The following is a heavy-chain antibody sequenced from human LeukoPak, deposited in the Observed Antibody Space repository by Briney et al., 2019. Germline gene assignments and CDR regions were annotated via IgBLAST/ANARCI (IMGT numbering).Heavy chain of an antibody. J-gene: IGHJ6*03. V-gene: IGHV4-61*02. CDR1: GDSISSGDYY. CDR2: IYTSGST. Sequence: SQTLSLTCTVSGDSISSGDYYWSWIRQPAGKGLEWIGRIYTSGSTNYNPSLKSRVTMSVDTSKNQFSLKLSSVTAADTAVYYCARDTTGYSSGWGTSYYYYMDVWGKGTTVTISS. CDR3: ARDTTGYSSGWGTSYYYYMDV. D-gene: IGHD6-19*01.